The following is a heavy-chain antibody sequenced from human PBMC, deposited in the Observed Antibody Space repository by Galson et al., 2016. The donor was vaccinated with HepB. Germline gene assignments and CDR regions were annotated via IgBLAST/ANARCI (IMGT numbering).Heavy chain of an antibody. CDR3: AGGSGWRGGVAFDL. CDR2: ISGSGGST. J-gene: IGHJ3*01. V-gene: IGHV3-23*01. Sequence: SLRLSCAGSGFTFSDYAMGWVRQAPGKGLEWVSVISGSGGSTHYGDSTKGRFTISTDNSRNSMYLQMNSLRDEEPALYFCAGGSGWRGGVAFDLLGQGTMVTVSS. CDR1: GFTFSDYA. D-gene: IGHD6-19*01.